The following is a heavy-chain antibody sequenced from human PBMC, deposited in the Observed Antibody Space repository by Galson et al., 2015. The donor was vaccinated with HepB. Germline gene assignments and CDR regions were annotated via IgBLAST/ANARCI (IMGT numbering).Heavy chain of an antibody. D-gene: IGHD3-10*01. CDR2: IYYSGST. CDR1: GGSIGSYY. V-gene: IGHV4-59*01. CDR3: ARERGRFGELLPPYYFDY. J-gene: IGHJ4*02. Sequence: ETLSLTCTVSGGSIGSYYWSWIRQPPGKGLEWIGYIYYSGSTNYNPSLKSRVTISVDTSKNQFSLKLSSVTAADTAVYYCARERGRFGELLPPYYFDYWGQGTLVTVSS.